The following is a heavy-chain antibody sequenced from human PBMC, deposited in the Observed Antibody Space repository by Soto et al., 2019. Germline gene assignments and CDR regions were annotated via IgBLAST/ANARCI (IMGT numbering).Heavy chain of an antibody. D-gene: IGHD2-8*02. Sequence: GGSLRLSCAASGFTFSIAWMGWVRQAPGKXLEWVGRIKSKADGGTTDYAAPVKDRFTISRDDSTNTLHLQLNSLRTEDTAVYYCTRQGRYCADSICSHYNRYHMDVWGQGTTVTVSS. J-gene: IGHJ6*02. CDR3: TRQGRYCADSICSHYNRYHMDV. CDR1: GFTFSIAW. V-gene: IGHV3-15*01. CDR2: IKSKADGGTT.